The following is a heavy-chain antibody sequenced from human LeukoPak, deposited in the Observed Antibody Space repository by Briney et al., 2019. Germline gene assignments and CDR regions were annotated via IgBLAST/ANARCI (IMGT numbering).Heavy chain of an antibody. J-gene: IGHJ4*02. CDR3: AKDRGYDILTGYSYFDN. CDR2: INTDGSSP. CDR1: GFTFSAYW. V-gene: IGHV3-74*01. D-gene: IGHD3-9*01. Sequence: PGGSLRLSCAASGFTFSAYWMHWVRQAPGKGLVWVSRINTDGSSPTYAASVKGRFTISRDNAKNTLYLQMNSLTAEDTAVYYCAKDRGYDILTGYSYFDNWGQGTLVTVSS.